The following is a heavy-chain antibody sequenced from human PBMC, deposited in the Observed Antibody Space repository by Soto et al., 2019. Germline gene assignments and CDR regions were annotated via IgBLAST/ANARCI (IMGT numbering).Heavy chain of an antibody. J-gene: IGHJ4*02. Sequence: TCTVSGGSLTKYYWSWIRQPAGKGLEWIGRVSTSGNVVSKASLRSRLTMSVDTSKNQFSLRLTSVTAADTAVYYCARDNNDFWSLYPLAFDYWGQGALVTVSS. CDR2: VSTSGNV. CDR3: ARDNNDFWSLYPLAFDY. V-gene: IGHV4-4*07. D-gene: IGHD3-3*01. CDR1: GGSLTKYY.